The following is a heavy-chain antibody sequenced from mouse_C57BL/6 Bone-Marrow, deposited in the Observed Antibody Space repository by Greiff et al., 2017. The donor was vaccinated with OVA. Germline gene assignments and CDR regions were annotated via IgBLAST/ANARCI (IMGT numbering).Heavy chain of an antibody. D-gene: IGHD2-3*01. V-gene: IGHV1-19*01. CDR3: APDGYYASYYAMDY. CDR2: INPYNGGT. J-gene: IGHJ4*01. CDR1: GYTFTDYY. Sequence: EVQLQQSGPVLVKPGASVKMSCKASGYTFTDYYMNWVKQSHGKSLEWIGVINPYNGGTSYNQKFKGKATLTVDKSSSTAYMELNSLTSEDSAVYYCAPDGYYASYYAMDYWGQGTSVTVSS.